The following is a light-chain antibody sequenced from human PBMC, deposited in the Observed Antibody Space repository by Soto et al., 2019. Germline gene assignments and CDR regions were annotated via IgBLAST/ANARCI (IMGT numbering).Light chain of an antibody. CDR3: QSYGTSLNVVL. CDR2: GNS. Sequence: QAVVTQPPSVSGAPGQRVTISCTGSSSNIGAGYDVHWYQQLPGAAPKLLIYGNSNRPAGVPDRFSGSTSGASASLAITGLQAEDEADYYCQSYGTSLNVVLFGGGSKLTVL. V-gene: IGLV1-40*03. J-gene: IGLJ2*01. CDR1: SSNIGAGYD.